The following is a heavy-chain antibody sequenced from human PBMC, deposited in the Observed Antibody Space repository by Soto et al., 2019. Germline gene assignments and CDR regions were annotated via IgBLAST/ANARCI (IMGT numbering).Heavy chain of an antibody. V-gene: IGHV3-30-3*01. CDR3: ARALDSRTYYYYYGLDV. D-gene: IGHD6-13*01. CDR2: ISYDGSNK. CDR1: GFTFSSYA. J-gene: IGHJ6*02. Sequence: GGSLRLSCAASGFTFSSYAMHWVRQAPGKGLEWVAVISYDGSNKYYADSMKGRFTISRDNSKNTLYLQMNSLRAEDTAVYYCARALDSRTYYYYYGLDVWGQGTTVTVSS.